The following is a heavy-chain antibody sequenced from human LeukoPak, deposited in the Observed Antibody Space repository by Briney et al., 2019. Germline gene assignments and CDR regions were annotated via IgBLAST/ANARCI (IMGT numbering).Heavy chain of an antibody. CDR2: INPNSGGT. CDR1: GYTFTGYY. V-gene: IGHV1-2*02. D-gene: IGHD4-11*01. CDR3: ARAGSNYWKPEYYFDY. Sequence: ASVKVSCKASGYTFTGYYMHWVRQAPGQGLEWMGWINPNSGGTNYAQKFQGRVTMTRDTSISTAYMELSRLRSDDTAVYYCARAGSNYWKPEYYFDYWGQGTLVTVSS. J-gene: IGHJ4*02.